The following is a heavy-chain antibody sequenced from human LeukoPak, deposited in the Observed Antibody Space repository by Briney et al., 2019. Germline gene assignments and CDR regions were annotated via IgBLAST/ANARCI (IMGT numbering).Heavy chain of an antibody. J-gene: IGHJ4*02. V-gene: IGHV1-69*04. Sequence: ASVKVSCKASGGTFSSYAISWVRQAPGQGLEWMGRIIPIFGIANYAQKFQGRVTITADKSTSTAYMELSSLRSEDTAVYYCARQGSSGWLFDYWGQGTLVTVSS. D-gene: IGHD6-19*01. CDR1: GGTFSSYA. CDR2: IIPIFGIA. CDR3: ARQGSSGWLFDY.